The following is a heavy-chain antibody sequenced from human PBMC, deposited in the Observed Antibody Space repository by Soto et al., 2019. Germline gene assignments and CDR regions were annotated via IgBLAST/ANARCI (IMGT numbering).Heavy chain of an antibody. CDR1: GLTFCNYS. D-gene: IGHD3-9*01. V-gene: IGHV3-21*01. CDR2: ISTSSSYI. CDR3: ARGILRYFEVYYFDY. J-gene: IGHJ4*02. Sequence: PGGSMRLSCAASGLTFCNYSMNWVRQAPGKGLEWVSSISTSSSYIYYAESVKGRFTISRDNAKNSLYLQMNSLRAEDTAVYYCARGILRYFEVYYFDYWGKGILVTVPS.